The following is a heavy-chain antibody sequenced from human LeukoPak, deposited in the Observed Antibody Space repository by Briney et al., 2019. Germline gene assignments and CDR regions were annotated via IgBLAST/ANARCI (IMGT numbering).Heavy chain of an antibody. CDR2: SYCSGST. D-gene: IGHD2-15*01. CDR3: ARDIVVVVAATRGSYYYGMDV. V-gene: IGHV4-39*02. Sequence: SETLSLTCTVSGGSISSSRDCWGWLRQRPGKELEWIGSSYCSGSTYYNPSLKSRVTISVDTAKNHFSLKLSSVTAADTAVYYCARDIVVVVAATRGSYYYGMDVWGQGTTVTVSS. CDR1: GGSISSSRDC. J-gene: IGHJ6*02.